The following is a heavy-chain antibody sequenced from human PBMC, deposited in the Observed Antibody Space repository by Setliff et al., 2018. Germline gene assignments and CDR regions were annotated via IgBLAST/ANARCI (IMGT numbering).Heavy chain of an antibody. CDR1: GGSFSGYY. D-gene: IGHD1-7*01. Sequence: KPSETLSLTCAVYGGSFSGYYWGWIRQPPGKGLEWIGEINHSGSTNYNPSLKSRVTISVDTSKNQFSLKLSSVTAADTAVYYCARGPNWNYEGAWDYWGQGTLVTVSS. V-gene: IGHV4-34*01. CDR3: ARGPNWNYEGAWDY. J-gene: IGHJ4*02. CDR2: INHSGST.